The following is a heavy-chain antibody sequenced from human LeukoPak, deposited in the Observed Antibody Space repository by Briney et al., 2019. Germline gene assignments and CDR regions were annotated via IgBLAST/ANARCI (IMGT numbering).Heavy chain of an antibody. J-gene: IGHJ4*02. Sequence: SVKVSCMASGYSFNSFGFSWVRQAPGQGLEWMGGIIPIFGTANYAQKFQGRVTITADESTSAAYMELSSLRSEDTAVYYCVSTSLRGDFDYWGQGTLVTVSS. CDR2: IIPIFGTA. CDR1: GYSFNSFG. V-gene: IGHV1-69*13. CDR3: VSTSLRGDFDY. D-gene: IGHD2-2*01.